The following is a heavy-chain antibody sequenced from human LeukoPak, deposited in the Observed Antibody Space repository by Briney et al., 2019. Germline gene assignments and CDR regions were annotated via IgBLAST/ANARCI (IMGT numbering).Heavy chain of an antibody. J-gene: IGHJ5*01. CDR1: GGSISNFY. CDR2: IHPSGST. CDR3: ARLPARGWYLDS. V-gene: IGHV4-4*09. D-gene: IGHD6-19*01. Sequence: PSETLSLTCIVSGGSISNFYWSWIRQPPGKGLEWIGDIHPSGSTNYNPSLKSRVFISIDTSKNQFSLKLTSVTAADTAVYYCARLPARGWYLDSWGQGTPVTVSS.